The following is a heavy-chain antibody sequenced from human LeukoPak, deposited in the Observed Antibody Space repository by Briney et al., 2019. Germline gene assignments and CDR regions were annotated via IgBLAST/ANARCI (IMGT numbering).Heavy chain of an antibody. CDR2: INPNSGGT. Sequence: ASVKVSCKASGYTFTSYGISWVRQAPGQGLEWMGWINPNSGGTNYAQKFQGRVTITADESTSTAYMELSSLRPEDTAVYYCARESAAAIRGAFDIWGQGTMVTVSS. D-gene: IGHD6-13*01. J-gene: IGHJ3*02. V-gene: IGHV1-18*01. CDR1: GYTFTSYG. CDR3: ARESAAAIRGAFDI.